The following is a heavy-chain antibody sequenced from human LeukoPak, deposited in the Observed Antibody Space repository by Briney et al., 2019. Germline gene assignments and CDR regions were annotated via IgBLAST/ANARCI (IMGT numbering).Heavy chain of an antibody. V-gene: IGHV4-39*07. J-gene: IGHJ4*02. Sequence: SETLSLTCTVSGGSISSSSYYWGWIRQPPGKGLEWIGSIYYSGSTYYNPSLKNRVTISVDTSKNQFSLKLSSVTAADTAVYYCARVHDYGDYFDYWGQGTLVTVSS. D-gene: IGHD4-17*01. CDR1: GGSISSSSYY. CDR3: ARVHDYGDYFDY. CDR2: IYYSGST.